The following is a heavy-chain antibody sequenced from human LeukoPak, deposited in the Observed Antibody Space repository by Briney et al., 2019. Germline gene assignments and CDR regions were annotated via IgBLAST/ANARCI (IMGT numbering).Heavy chain of an antibody. CDR2: INHNGNVN. CDR3: ARGGGLDV. Sequence: PGRSLRLSCAASGFTFSSYAMHWARQAPGKGLGWVASINHNGNVNYYVDSVKGRFTISRDNAKNSLYLQMSNLRAEDTAVYFCARGGGLDVWGQGATVTVSS. V-gene: IGHV3-7*03. J-gene: IGHJ6*02. CDR1: GFTFSSYA. D-gene: IGHD3-16*01.